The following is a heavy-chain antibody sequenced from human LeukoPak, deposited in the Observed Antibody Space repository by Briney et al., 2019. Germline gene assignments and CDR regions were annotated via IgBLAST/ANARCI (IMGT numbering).Heavy chain of an antibody. J-gene: IGHJ4*02. Sequence: SCKASGGTFSSYAISWVRQAPGKGLEWVSAISGSGGSTYYADSVKGRFTISRDNSKNTLYLQMNSLRADDTAVYYCAKGGSSYSEMDYWGQGTLVTVSS. CDR3: AKGGSSYSEMDY. CDR2: ISGSGGST. D-gene: IGHD4-11*01. CDR1: GGTFSSYA. V-gene: IGHV3-23*01.